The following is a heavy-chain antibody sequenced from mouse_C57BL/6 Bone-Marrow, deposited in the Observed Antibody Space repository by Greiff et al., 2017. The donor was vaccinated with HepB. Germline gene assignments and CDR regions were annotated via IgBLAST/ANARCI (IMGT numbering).Heavy chain of an antibody. CDR2: ISYDGSN. V-gene: IGHV3-6*01. CDR3: ARKSSYDFDY. Sequence: EVQLQESGPGLVKPSQSLSLTCSVTGYSITSGYYWNWIRQFPGNKLEWMGYISYDGSNNYNPSLKNRISLTRDTSTNQFFLKLNSVTTEDTATYYCARKSSYDFDYWGQGTTLTVSS. J-gene: IGHJ2*01. D-gene: IGHD1-1*01. CDR1: GYSITSGYY.